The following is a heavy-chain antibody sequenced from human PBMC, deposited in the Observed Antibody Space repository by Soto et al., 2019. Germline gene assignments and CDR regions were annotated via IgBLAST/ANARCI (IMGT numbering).Heavy chain of an antibody. CDR1: GFTFSSYE. CDR3: ARGQYSGGGGYFDY. D-gene: IGHD6-19*01. V-gene: IGHV3-48*03. J-gene: IGHJ4*02. CDR2: ISSSGSTI. Sequence: EVQLVESGGGLVQPGGSLRLSCAASGFTFSSYEMNWVRQAPGKGLEWVSYISSSGSTIYYADSVKGRFTISRDNAKNYLYLQMNSLVAEDTAVYYWARGQYSGGGGYFDYWGQETLVTVSS.